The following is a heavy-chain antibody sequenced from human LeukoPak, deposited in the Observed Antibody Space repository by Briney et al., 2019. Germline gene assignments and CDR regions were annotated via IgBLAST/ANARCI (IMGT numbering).Heavy chain of an antibody. D-gene: IGHD4-23*01. CDR2: IDWNGGST. CDR3: ARDYGGSSPFDY. V-gene: IGHV3-20*04. CDR1: GFIFDDYG. J-gene: IGHJ4*02. Sequence: SGGSLRLSCAASGFIFDDYGMSWVRQAPGKGLEWVSGIDWNGGSTGYADSVKGRFTISRDNAKNSLYLQMNSLRAEDTAVYYCARDYGGSSPFDYWGQGTLVTVSS.